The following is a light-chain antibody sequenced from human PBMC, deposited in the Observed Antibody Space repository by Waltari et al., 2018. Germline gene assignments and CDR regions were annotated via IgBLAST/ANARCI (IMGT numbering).Light chain of an antibody. J-gene: IGKJ2*01. CDR3: MQALQTPYT. V-gene: IGKV2-28*01. CDR2: MGS. CDR1: QNLLHGHGHYY. Sequence: DIVLTQSPLSLPVTPGEPASISCRSTQNLLHGHGHYYLTWYLQRPGQSPQLLIYMGSNRATGIPDRFSGSGSGTDFSLKISRVEAEDVGVYYCMQALQTPYTFGQGTRLEI.